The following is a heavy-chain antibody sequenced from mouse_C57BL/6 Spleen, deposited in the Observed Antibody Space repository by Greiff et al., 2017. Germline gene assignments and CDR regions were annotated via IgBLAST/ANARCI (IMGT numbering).Heavy chain of an antibody. Sequence: VQLQQSGPGLVKPSQSLSLTCSVTGYSITSGYYWNWIRQFPGNKLEWMGYISYDGSNNYNPSLKNRISITRDTSKNQFFLKLNSVTTEDTATYYCARDGIRREGGYYFDYWGQGTTLTVSS. J-gene: IGHJ2*01. CDR2: ISYDGSN. V-gene: IGHV3-6*01. CDR3: ARDGIRREGGYYFDY. CDR1: GYSITSGYY. D-gene: IGHD1-2*01.